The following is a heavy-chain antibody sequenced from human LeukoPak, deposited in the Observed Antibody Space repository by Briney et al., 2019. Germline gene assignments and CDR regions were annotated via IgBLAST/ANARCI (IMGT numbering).Heavy chain of an antibody. V-gene: IGHV1-2*02. J-gene: IGHJ5*02. CDR2: INPNSGGT. Sequence: ASVKVSCKASGYTFTGCYMHWVRQAPGQGLEWMGWINPNSGGTNYAQKFQGRVTMARDTSISTAYMELSRLRSDDTAVYYCARDRVVATILYWFDPWGQGTLVTVSS. D-gene: IGHD5-12*01. CDR3: ARDRVVATILYWFDP. CDR1: GYTFTGCY.